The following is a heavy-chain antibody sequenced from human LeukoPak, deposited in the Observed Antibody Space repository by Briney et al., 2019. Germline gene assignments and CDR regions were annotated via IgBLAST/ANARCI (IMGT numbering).Heavy chain of an antibody. D-gene: IGHD1-1*01. Sequence: PGGSLRLSCAASGFTFSNHAMYWVRQALGKGPEWVSGFSGSGDNIYYADSVKGRFTISRDNSKNILYLQMNDLRAEDTAMYYCAKGLEFESRLDCWGRGALVTVSS. J-gene: IGHJ4*02. CDR1: GFTFSNHA. V-gene: IGHV3-23*01. CDR3: AKGLEFESRLDC. CDR2: FSGSGDNI.